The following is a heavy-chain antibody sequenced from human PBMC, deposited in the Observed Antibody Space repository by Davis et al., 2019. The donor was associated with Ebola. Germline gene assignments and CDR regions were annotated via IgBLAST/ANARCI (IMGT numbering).Heavy chain of an antibody. V-gene: IGHV3-64*02. CDR1: GFTFSSYV. CDR3: AKDMGGYCSGGSCHGGWFDP. Sequence: GESLKISCAASGFTFSSYVMHWVRQSPGKGLESVSAISTNGRTTYYADSVKGRFTISRDNSKNTLYLQMNSLRAEDTAVYYCAKDMGGYCSGGSCHGGWFDPWGQGTLVTVSS. J-gene: IGHJ5*02. D-gene: IGHD2-15*01. CDR2: ISTNGRTT.